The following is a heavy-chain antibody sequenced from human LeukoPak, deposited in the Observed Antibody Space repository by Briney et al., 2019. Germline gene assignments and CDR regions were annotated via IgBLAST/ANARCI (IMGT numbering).Heavy chain of an antibody. CDR3: ARDGEGSGWNSFDY. CDR2: ISAYNGNT. D-gene: IGHD6-19*01. Sequence: ASVKVSCKASGYTFTSYGISWVRQAPGQGLEWMGWISAYNGNTNYAQKLQGRVTMTTDTSTSAAYMELRSLRSDDTAVYYCARDGEGSGWNSFDYWGQGTLVTVSS. CDR1: GYTFTSYG. J-gene: IGHJ4*02. V-gene: IGHV1-18*04.